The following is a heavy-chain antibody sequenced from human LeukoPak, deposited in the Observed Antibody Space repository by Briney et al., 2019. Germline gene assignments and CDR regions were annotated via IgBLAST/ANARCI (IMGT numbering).Heavy chain of an antibody. J-gene: IGHJ5*02. CDR1: GFTFDDYA. D-gene: IGHD6-13*01. V-gene: IGHV3-23*01. CDR2: FSVSGDGT. Sequence: GGSLRLSCAASGFTFDDYAMHWVRQAPGKGLEWVSSFSVSGDGTYYADSVKGRFTISRDNSKNTLYLQMNSLRAADTAVYYCAKRPGAAAANWFDPWGQGTLSPSPQ. CDR3: AKRPGAAAANWFDP.